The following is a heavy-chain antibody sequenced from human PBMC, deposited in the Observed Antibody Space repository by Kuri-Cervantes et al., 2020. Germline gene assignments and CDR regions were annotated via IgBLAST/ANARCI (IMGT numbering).Heavy chain of an antibody. J-gene: IGHJ4*02. V-gene: IGHV3-33*03. D-gene: IGHD3-22*01. CDR1: GFTFSSYG. CDR3: AKDIRGGYTSHYFDY. Sequence: GGSLRLSCAVSGFTFSSYGMHWVRQAPGKGLEWVAVIWYDGWNKYYADSVKGRFTISRDNAKNSLYLQMNSLRAEDTALYYCAKDIRGGYTSHYFDYWGQGTLVTVSS. CDR2: IWYDGWNK.